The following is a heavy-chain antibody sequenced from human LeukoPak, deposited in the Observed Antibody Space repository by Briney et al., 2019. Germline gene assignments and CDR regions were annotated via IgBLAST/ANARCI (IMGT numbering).Heavy chain of an antibody. CDR2: IYYSGGT. J-gene: IGHJ5*02. CDR1: GYSISCGDY. Sequence: SETLSLTCTVSGYSISCGDYWGWIRQPPGKGLEWIGSIYYSGGTYYNTSLKSRVTISVDTSKNQFSLRLSSVTAADTAVYYCARHVPDYGGNTPTYNWFDPWGQGTLVTVSS. V-gene: IGHV4-38-2*02. CDR3: ARHVPDYGGNTPTYNWFDP. D-gene: IGHD4-23*01.